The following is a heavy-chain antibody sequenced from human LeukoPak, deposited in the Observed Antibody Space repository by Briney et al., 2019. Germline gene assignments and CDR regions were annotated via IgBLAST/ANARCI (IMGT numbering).Heavy chain of an antibody. V-gene: IGHV1-69*05. D-gene: IGHD3-22*01. CDR2: VIAILGRV. CDR3: ARGELGDSSGFSFFDY. J-gene: IGHJ4*02. Sequence: SVKVSCKASRGTFSSYGISWVRQAPGQGLEWMGGVIAILGRVKYGQKFQGRATITTDESTSTAYMELSSLTSEDTGVYYCARGELGDSSGFSFFDYWGQGTLVTVSS. CDR1: RGTFSSYG.